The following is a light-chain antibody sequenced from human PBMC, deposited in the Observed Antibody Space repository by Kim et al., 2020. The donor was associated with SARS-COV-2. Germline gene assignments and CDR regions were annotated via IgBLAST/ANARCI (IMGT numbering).Light chain of an antibody. V-gene: IGKV1-39*01. Sequence: ATGGARVTITCRASQSISSYLNWYQQKPGKAPNLLIYSASNLQGGVPSRFSGSGSGTDVTLTIPSLQPEDFATYYCQQSHSTPPTFGQGTKVEIK. J-gene: IGKJ1*01. CDR1: QSISSY. CDR2: SAS. CDR3: QQSHSTPPT.